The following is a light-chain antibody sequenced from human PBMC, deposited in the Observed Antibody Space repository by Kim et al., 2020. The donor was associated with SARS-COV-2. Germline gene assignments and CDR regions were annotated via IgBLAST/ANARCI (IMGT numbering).Light chain of an antibody. CDR3: QLWDRSVV. CDR2: YDS. CDR1: NIGSKS. J-gene: IGLJ2*01. Sequence: SYELTQPPSVSVAPGKTARITCGGNNIGSKSEHWYQQKPGQAPVLVIYYDSDRPSGIPERFSGSNSGNTATLTISRVEAGDEADYYCQLWDRSVVFG. V-gene: IGLV3-21*04.